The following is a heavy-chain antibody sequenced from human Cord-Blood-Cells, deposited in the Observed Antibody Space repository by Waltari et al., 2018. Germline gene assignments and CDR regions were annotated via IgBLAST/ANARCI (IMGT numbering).Heavy chain of an antibody. CDR1: GYTFTGYY. CDR3: ARDRNRAFWSGYYAFDI. CDR2: SNPNSGGT. D-gene: IGHD3-3*01. J-gene: IGHJ3*02. Sequence: QVQLVQSGAEVKKPGASVKVSCKASGYTFTGYYMHWVRQAPGQGLEWMGGSNPNSGGTNYAQKFQGWVTMTRDTSISTAYMELSRLRSDDTAVYYCARDRNRAFWSGYYAFDIWGQGTMVTVSS. V-gene: IGHV1-2*04.